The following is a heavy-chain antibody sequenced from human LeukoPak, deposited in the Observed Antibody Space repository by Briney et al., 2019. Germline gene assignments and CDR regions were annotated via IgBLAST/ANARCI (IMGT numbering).Heavy chain of an antibody. CDR3: ARHSGSGWQALGY. D-gene: IGHD6-19*01. CDR2: TSYNGNT. J-gene: IGHJ4*02. V-gene: IGHV1-18*04. Sequence: ASVKVSCKASGYTFSNYGISWVRQASGLGLEWMGWTSYNGNTNYAQKFQDRVTMTTDTSTTTAYMELRSLESDDTAVYYCARHSGSGWQALGYWGQGTLVTVSS. CDR1: GYTFSNYG.